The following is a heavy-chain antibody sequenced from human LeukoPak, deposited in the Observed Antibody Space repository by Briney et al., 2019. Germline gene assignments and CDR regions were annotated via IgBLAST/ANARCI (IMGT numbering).Heavy chain of an antibody. D-gene: IGHD2-15*01. CDR3: AKDRPTDSCSGGNCDPGAFDY. Sequence: PGGSLRLACAASGFTFTNYGMTWVRQAPGKGLEWVSAISGSGGNTYSADSVKGRFTISRDSSKNTLYLQIYSLRAEDTAVYYCAKDRPTDSCSGGNCDPGAFDYWGQGTLVTVSS. CDR1: GFTFTNYG. J-gene: IGHJ4*02. V-gene: IGHV3-23*01. CDR2: ISGSGGNT.